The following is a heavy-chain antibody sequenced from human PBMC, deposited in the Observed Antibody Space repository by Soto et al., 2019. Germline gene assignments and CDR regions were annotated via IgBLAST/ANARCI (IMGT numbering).Heavy chain of an antibody. CDR3: AREERKGIISWFDP. CDR1: GGSISGSTYY. Sequence: SETLSLTCTVSGGSISGSTYYWGWIRQPPGKGLEWIGNIYYSGSTYYNPSLKSRLTMAVDTSKNEFSLKLTSVSAADTAVYFCAREERKGIISWFDPWGQGTPVTVSS. CDR2: IYYSGST. J-gene: IGHJ5*02. D-gene: IGHD2-21*01. V-gene: IGHV4-39*07.